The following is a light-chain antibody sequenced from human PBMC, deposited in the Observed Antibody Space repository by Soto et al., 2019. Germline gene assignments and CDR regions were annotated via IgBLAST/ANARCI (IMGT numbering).Light chain of an antibody. CDR1: HSLFYTSNNKNY. Sequence: DIVMTQSPDSLAVSLGARATITCKCSHSLFYTSNNKNYLAWYQQKPGQSPKLLFYWASTRESGVPDRISASGSGTDFTLTISSLQAGDVAVSYCQQYFTIPHTFGQGTKVDIK. CDR2: WAS. V-gene: IGKV4-1*01. CDR3: QQYFTIPHT. J-gene: IGKJ2*01.